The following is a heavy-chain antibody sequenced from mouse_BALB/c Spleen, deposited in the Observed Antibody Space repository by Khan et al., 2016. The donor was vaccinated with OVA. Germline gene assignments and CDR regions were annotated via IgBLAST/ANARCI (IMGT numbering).Heavy chain of an antibody. CDR3: ARHGSSSWFAY. Sequence: VQLKQSGPELMKPGASVKISCKASGYSFTSYYIHWVKQSHGKSLEWIGYIDPFNDDTNYNQKFKGKATLTVDRSSSTAYMHLSSLTSEDSAVYSCARHGSSSWFAYWGQGTLVTVSA. CDR1: GYSFTSYY. J-gene: IGHJ3*01. D-gene: IGHD1-1*01. V-gene: IGHV1S135*01. CDR2: IDPFNDDT.